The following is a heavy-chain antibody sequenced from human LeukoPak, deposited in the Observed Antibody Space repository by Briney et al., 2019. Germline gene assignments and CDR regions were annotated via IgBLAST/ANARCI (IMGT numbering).Heavy chain of an antibody. V-gene: IGHV4-34*01. CDR2: INHSGST. J-gene: IGHJ6*03. CDR3: ARGLRGIVVVPAAVVRTKYYYYYMDV. D-gene: IGHD2-2*01. Sequence: SETLSLTCAVYGGSFSGYYWSWIRQPPGKGLEWVGEINHSGSTNYNPSLKSRVTISVDTSKNQFSLKLGSVTAADTAVYYCARGLRGIVVVPAAVVRTKYYYYYMDVWGKGTTVTVSS. CDR1: GGSFSGYY.